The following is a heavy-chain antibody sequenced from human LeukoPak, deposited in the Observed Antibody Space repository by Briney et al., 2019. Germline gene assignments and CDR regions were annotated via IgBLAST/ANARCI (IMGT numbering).Heavy chain of an antibody. J-gene: IGHJ4*02. D-gene: IGHD3-10*01. Sequence: GGSLRLSCAVSGFTFSSYGMHWVRQAPGKGLEWVAVIWYDGSNKYYADSVKGRFTISRDNSKNTLYLQMNSLRAEDTAVYYCARDLERYYGSGSYLDYWGQGTLVTVSS. CDR1: GFTFSSYG. CDR3: ARDLERYYGSGSYLDY. V-gene: IGHV3-33*01. CDR2: IWYDGSNK.